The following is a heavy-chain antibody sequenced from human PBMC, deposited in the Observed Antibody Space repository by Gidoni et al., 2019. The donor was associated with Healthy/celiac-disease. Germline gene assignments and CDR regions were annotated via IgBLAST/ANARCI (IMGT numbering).Heavy chain of an antibody. CDR3: APYTRGGYPRYYFDY. J-gene: IGHJ4*02. V-gene: IGHV3-23*04. D-gene: IGHD3-22*01. CDR2: ISGSGGST. Sequence: DVQLVESVGGLVQPGGSLRLSCAASGFTFSSYAMSWVRQAPGKGLEWVSAISGSGGSTYDADSVKGRFTISRDNSKNTLYLQMNSLRAEDTAVYYCAPYTRGGYPRYYFDYWGQGTLVTVSS. CDR1: GFTFSSYA.